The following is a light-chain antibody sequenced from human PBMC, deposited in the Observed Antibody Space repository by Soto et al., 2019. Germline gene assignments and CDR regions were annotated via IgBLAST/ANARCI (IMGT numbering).Light chain of an antibody. J-gene: IGLJ2*01. Sequence: QSALTQPRSVSGSPGQSVTISCTGTSSDVGGYNYVSWYQQHPGKAPKLMIYDVSKRPSGVPDRFSGSKSGNTASLTISGLQAEYEAYYYCCSYAGSYTVVFGGGTKLTVL. CDR1: SSDVGGYNY. CDR2: DVS. CDR3: CSYAGSYTVV. V-gene: IGLV2-11*01.